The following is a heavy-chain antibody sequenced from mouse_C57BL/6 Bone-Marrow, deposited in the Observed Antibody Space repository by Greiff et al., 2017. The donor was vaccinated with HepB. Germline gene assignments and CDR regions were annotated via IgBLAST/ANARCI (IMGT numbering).Heavy chain of an antibody. Sequence: QVPLQESGPGLVAPSQSLSITCTVSGFSLTSYAISWVRQPPGKGLEWLGVIWPGGGTNYNSALKSRLSISKDNSKSQVFLKMNSLQTDDTARYYCARNFYYSKGYAMDYWGQGTSVTVSA. D-gene: IGHD2-5*01. CDR1: GFSLTSYA. CDR2: IWPGGGT. CDR3: ARNFYYSKGYAMDY. J-gene: IGHJ4*01. V-gene: IGHV2-9-1*01.